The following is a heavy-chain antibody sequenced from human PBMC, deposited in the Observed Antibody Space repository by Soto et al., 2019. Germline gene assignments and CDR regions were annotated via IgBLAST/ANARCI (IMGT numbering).Heavy chain of an antibody. CDR1: GGTFSSYS. CDR3: ASGYCGGTSCYSVLSYY. CDR2: IIPIAGMT. Sequence: QVQLVQSGAEVKKPGSSVKVSCKASGGTFSSYSISWVRQAPGQGLEWMGRIIPIAGMTNYAQKFQGRLTITADKSTSTAYMELSSLRSEDTAVYYCASGYCGGTSCYSVLSYYWGQGTLVTVSS. J-gene: IGHJ4*02. D-gene: IGHD2-2*01. V-gene: IGHV1-69*02.